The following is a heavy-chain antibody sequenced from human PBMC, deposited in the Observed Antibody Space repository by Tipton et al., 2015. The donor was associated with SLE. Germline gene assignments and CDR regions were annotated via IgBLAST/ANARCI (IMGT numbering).Heavy chain of an antibody. J-gene: IGHJ4*02. CDR1: GGSISSYY. Sequence: TLSLTCTVSGGSISSYYWSWIRQPPGKGLEWIGYMYYSGSTNYNPSLKSRVTISVDTSNNQFSLKLSSVTAADTAMYYCARDRDGSIDYWGQGTLVTVSS. D-gene: IGHD5-24*01. CDR3: ARDRDGSIDY. V-gene: IGHV4-59*01. CDR2: MYYSGST.